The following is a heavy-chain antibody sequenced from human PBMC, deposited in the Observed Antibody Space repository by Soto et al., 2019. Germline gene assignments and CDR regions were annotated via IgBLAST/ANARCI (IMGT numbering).Heavy chain of an antibody. CDR3: AKDLTPIQLWPSSFDF. CDR1: GFTFSRFA. D-gene: IGHD5-18*01. V-gene: IGHV3-23*01. CDR2: ISPPGGTT. Sequence: GGSLRLSCVASGFTFSRFAMSWVRQAPGKGLEWVSTISPPGGTTFYADSARGRFTISRDNSKNTMYLELNSLRAEDTAIYYCAKDLTPIQLWPSSFDFWGQGTLVTVSS. J-gene: IGHJ4*02.